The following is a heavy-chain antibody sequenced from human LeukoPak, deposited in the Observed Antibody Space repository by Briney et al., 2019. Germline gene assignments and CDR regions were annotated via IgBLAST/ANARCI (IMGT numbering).Heavy chain of an antibody. Sequence: GGSLRLSCEASGFTFSTYWMSWVRQAPGKGLEWVANIKQDGSEKYYVDSVKGRFTISRDNAKNSLYLQMDSLRAEDTAMYYCARDSAGNDYWGQGTLVTVSS. V-gene: IGHV3-7*01. CDR3: ARDSAGNDY. CDR2: IKQDGSEK. CDR1: GFTFSTYW. J-gene: IGHJ4*02. D-gene: IGHD6-13*01.